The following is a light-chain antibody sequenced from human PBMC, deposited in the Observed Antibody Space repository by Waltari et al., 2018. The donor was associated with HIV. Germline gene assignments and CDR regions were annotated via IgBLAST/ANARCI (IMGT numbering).Light chain of an antibody. J-gene: IGKJ4*01. CDR3: QQYGSSPLT. CDR1: QSISTNS. V-gene: IGKV3-20*01. Sequence: EVVLTQSPGTLSLSPGERATLSCRASQSISTNSLAWYQHKPGLPPRLLIYGASRRATGSPDRFSGSGSGTDFALTIKKLEPEDSAVFYCQQYGSSPLTFGGGTKVEIK. CDR2: GAS.